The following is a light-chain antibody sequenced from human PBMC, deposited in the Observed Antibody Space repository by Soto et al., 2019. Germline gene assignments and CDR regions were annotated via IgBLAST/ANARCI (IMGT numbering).Light chain of an antibody. CDR3: HKYNSAPWT. J-gene: IGKJ1*01. CDR1: QDVSND. Sequence: DIQMTQSPSSLSASVGDRVTITCRASQDVSNDLAWYQQKPGKVPKLLIYGAIALQSGVPSRFSGSTSRTDFTLTISSLQPEDVATYYCHKYNSAPWTFGQGTKVEIK. CDR2: GAI. V-gene: IGKV1-27*01.